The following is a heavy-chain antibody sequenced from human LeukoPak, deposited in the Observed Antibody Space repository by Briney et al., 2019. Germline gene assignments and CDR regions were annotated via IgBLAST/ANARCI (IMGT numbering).Heavy chain of an antibody. CDR1: GFTFSSYG. D-gene: IGHD2-21*02. CDR2: IRYDGSNK. CDR3: ASPCGGDCYSHY. V-gene: IGHV3-30*02. Sequence: PGGSLRLSCAASGFTFSSYGMHWVRQAPGKGLEWVAFIRYDGSNKYYADSVKGRFTISRDNSKNTLYLQMNSLRAEDTAVYYCASPCGGDCYSHYWGQGTLVTVSS. J-gene: IGHJ4*02.